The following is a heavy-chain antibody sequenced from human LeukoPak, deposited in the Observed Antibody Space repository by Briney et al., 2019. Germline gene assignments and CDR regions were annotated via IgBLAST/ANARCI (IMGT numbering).Heavy chain of an antibody. V-gene: IGHV1-18*01. J-gene: IGHJ4*02. CDR3: ARDLLGILGLDNDY. CDR2: ISAYNGNT. Sequence: ASVKVSCKASGYTFTSYGISWVRQAPGQGLEWMGWISAYNGNTNYAQKFQGRVTMTRDTSTSTVYMELSSLRSEDTAVYYCARDLLGILGLDNDYWGQGTLVTVSS. CDR1: GYTFTSYG. D-gene: IGHD7-27*01.